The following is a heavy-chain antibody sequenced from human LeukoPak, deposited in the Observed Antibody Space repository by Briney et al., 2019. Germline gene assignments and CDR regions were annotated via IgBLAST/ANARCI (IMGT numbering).Heavy chain of an antibody. J-gene: IGHJ4*02. CDR1: GFTFSSYS. CDR3: ARGSGVVVITYFEY. D-gene: IGHD3-22*01. V-gene: IGHV3-21*01. CDR2: ISSSSSYI. Sequence: GGSLRLSCAASGFTFSSYSMNWVRQAPGKGLEWVSSISSSSSYIYYAASVKGRFNISRDNAKNSLYLQMNSLRAEDTAVYYCARGSGVVVITYFEYWGQGTLVTVSS.